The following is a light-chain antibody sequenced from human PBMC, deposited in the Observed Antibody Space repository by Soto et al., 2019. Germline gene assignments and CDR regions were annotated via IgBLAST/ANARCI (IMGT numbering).Light chain of an antibody. CDR3: QYYGSTPAT. CDR2: GAS. CDR1: QSVSSSY. V-gene: IGKV3-20*01. Sequence: TLSLSPGERATLSCRASQSVSSSYLAWYQQKPGQAPRLLIYGASSRATGIPDRFSGSGSGTDFTLTISRLEPEDFAVYYCQYYGSTPATFGGGTKVDIK. J-gene: IGKJ4*01.